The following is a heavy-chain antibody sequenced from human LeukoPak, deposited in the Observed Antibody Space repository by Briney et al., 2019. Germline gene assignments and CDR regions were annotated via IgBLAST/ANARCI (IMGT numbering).Heavy chain of an antibody. J-gene: IGHJ3*02. CDR3: ARGPYSYDSSGAFDI. CDR1: GDSISSGDYY. Sequence: SETLSLTCTVSGDSISSGDYYWSWIRQPAGKGLEWLVRISSSGSTNYNPSLKSRVTISVDTSKNQFSLKLSSVTAADTAVYFCARGPYSYDSSGAFDIWGQGTMVTVSS. V-gene: IGHV4-61*02. D-gene: IGHD3-22*01. CDR2: ISSSGST.